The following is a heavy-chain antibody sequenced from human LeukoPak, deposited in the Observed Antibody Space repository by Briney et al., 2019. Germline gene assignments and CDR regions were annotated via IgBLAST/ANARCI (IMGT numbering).Heavy chain of an antibody. CDR1: GFTFSSYS. Sequence: PGGSLRLSCAASGFTFSSYSMNWVRQAPGKGLEWVSSISSSSSYIYYADSVKGRFTISRDNAKNSLYLQMNSLRAEDTAVYYCARDVLRTTGTTRSRGAFDIWGQGTMVTVSS. J-gene: IGHJ3*02. D-gene: IGHD1-1*01. V-gene: IGHV3-21*01. CDR2: ISSSSSYI. CDR3: ARDVLRTTGTTRSRGAFDI.